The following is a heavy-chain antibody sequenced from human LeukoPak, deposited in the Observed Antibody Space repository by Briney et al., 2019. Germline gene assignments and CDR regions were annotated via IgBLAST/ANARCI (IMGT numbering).Heavy chain of an antibody. D-gene: IGHD6-13*01. CDR1: GFTFSSYW. V-gene: IGHV3-74*01. Sequence: GGSLRLSCAASGFTFSSYWMHWVRQAPGKGLVWVSRINSDGSSTSYADSVKGRFTISRDNAKNTLFLQMHSLRAEDTAVYYRAKGSVPIISSSYFDYWGQGTLVTVSS. J-gene: IGHJ4*02. CDR2: INSDGSST. CDR3: AKGSVPIISSSYFDY.